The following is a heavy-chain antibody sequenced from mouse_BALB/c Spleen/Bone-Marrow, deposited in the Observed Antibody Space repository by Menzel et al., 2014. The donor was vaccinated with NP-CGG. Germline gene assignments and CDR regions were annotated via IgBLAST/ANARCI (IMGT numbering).Heavy chain of an antibody. CDR2: IDPANGNT. CDR3: ASYVYGYYFDY. CDR1: GFNIKDTY. J-gene: IGHJ2*01. V-gene: IGHV14-3*02. Sequence: EVHLQESGAELVKPGASVKLSCTASGFNIKDTYMHWVKQRPEQGLEWIGRIDPANGNTKYDPKFQGKATITADTSSNTAYLQLSSLTSEDTAVYYCASYVYGYYFDYWGQGTTLTVSS. D-gene: IGHD2-2*01.